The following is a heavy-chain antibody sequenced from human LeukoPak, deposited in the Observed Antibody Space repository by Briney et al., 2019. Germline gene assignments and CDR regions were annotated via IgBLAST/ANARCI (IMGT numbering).Heavy chain of an antibody. D-gene: IGHD6-13*01. Sequence: GGSLRLSCAASEFSVSHNYMSWVRQAPGKGLEWVSVIHSDGTTHYADSVKGRFTISRDNSKNTLYLQMNSLRVEDTAMYYCARETGYSTSWYAYYFDYWGQGTLVTVAS. V-gene: IGHV3-53*01. CDR2: IHSDGTT. J-gene: IGHJ4*02. CDR1: EFSVSHNY. CDR3: ARETGYSTSWYAYYFDY.